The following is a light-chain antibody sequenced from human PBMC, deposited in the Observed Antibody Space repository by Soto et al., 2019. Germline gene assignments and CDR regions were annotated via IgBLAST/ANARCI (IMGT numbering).Light chain of an antibody. CDR2: EVT. J-gene: IGLJ3*02. V-gene: IGLV2-14*01. CDR1: SSDVGAYNY. CDR3: CSYTTITARL. Sequence: QSVLTQPASVSGSPGQSITISCTGTSSDVGAYNYVSWYQHHPGKAPKLIIYEVTNRPSGISNRFSGSKSGNTASLTISGLQAEDEADYYCCSYTTITARLFGGGTKRTVL.